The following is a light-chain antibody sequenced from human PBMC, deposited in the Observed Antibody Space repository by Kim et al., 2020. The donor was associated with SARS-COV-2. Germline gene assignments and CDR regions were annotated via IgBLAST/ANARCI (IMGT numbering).Light chain of an antibody. J-gene: IGLJ2*01. Sequence: VSPVKTARITCAGDKLWDKYACWYQQKPGQSPGLVIYQDSKRPSGIPERFSGSNSGNTATLTISGTQAMDEADYYCQAWDSSTVVFGGGTQLTVL. CDR2: QDS. CDR3: QAWDSSTVV. CDR1: KLWDKY. V-gene: IGLV3-1*01.